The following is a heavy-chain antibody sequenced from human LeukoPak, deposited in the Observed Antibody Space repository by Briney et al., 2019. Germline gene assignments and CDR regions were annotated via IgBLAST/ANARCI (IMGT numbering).Heavy chain of an antibody. J-gene: IGHJ4*02. CDR3: ASSYDYVWGSYRFDY. V-gene: IGHV4-4*07. CDR1: GGSISSYY. CDR2: IYTSGST. Sequence: SETLSLTCTVSGGSISSYYWSWIRQPAGKGLEWIGRIYTSGSTNYNPSLKSRVIMSVDTSKNLFSLKLSSVTAADTAVYYCASSYDYVWGSYRFDYWGQGTLVTVSS. D-gene: IGHD3-16*02.